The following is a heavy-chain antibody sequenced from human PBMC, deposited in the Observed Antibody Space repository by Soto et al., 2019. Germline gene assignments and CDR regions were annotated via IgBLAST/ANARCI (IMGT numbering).Heavy chain of an antibody. D-gene: IGHD1-1*01. CDR2: IIPIFGTA. V-gene: IGHV1-69*13. CDR1: GGTFSSYA. J-gene: IGHJ4*02. Sequence: GASVKVSCKASGGTFSSYAISWVRQAPGQGLEWMGGIIPIFGTANYAQKFQGRVTITADESTSTAYMELSSLRSEDTAVYYCARGTQRALEAQFDYWGQGTLVTVSS. CDR3: ARGTQRALEAQFDY.